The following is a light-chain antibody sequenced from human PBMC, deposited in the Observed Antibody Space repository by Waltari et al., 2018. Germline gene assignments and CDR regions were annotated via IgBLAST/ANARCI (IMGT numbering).Light chain of an antibody. Sequence: DVVMTQSPLSLPVTLGQPASISCKSSQSLVHSDGNTHLNWFQQRPGQSPRRLIYRVSNRDSGVPDRFSGSGSGTDFTLKISRVGADDVGVYYCMQGTHWPYTFGQGTKLDIK. CDR2: RVS. CDR3: MQGTHWPYT. CDR1: QSLVHSDGNTH. J-gene: IGKJ2*01. V-gene: IGKV2-30*02.